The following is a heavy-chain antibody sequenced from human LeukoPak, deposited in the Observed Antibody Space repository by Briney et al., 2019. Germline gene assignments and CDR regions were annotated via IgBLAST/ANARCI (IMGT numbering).Heavy chain of an antibody. J-gene: IGHJ4*02. D-gene: IGHD3-22*01. CDR2: INDNGAGT. V-gene: IGHV3-23*01. CDR3: AKAAIGGYYYDSSGYYFDY. Sequence: GGSLRLSCAASGFTFISYAMSWVRQAPGKGLKWVSTINDNGAGTYYADSVKGRSTISRDNSYNTVSLQMNSLRAEDTAIYYCAKAAIGGYYYDSSGYYFDYWGQGTLVTVSS. CDR1: GFTFISYA.